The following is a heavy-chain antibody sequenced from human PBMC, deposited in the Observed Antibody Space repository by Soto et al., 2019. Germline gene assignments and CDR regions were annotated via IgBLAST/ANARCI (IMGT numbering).Heavy chain of an antibody. Sequence: QVQLVQSGAEVKKPGSSVKVSCKASGGTFSNFALISWVRQAPGQGLEWMGGIIPIDATVNYAQKFQGRITLTADESTTTAYMDLGSLSSEDTAVYYGARDLLGFGCTYGDVWGQGTTVTVPQ. CDR2: IIPIDATV. D-gene: IGHD3-10*01. V-gene: IGHV1-69*12. CDR3: ARDLLGFGCTYGDV. CDR1: GGTFSNFA. J-gene: IGHJ6*01.